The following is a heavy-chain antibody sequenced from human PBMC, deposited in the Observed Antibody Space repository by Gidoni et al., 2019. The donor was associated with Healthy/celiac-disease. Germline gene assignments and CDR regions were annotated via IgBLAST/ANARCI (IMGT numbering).Heavy chain of an antibody. CDR2: IYYSGSA. CDR1: GGSISSDY. J-gene: IGHJ6*02. D-gene: IGHD2-2*01. CDR3: ARDPLGYCSSTSCYGYYYYGMDV. Sequence: QVQLQESGPGLVKPSETLSLTCTVSGGSISSDYGSWIRQPPGKGLEWIGYIYYSGSANYNPSLKSRVTISVDTSKNQFSLKLSSVTAADTAVYYCARDPLGYCSSTSCYGYYYYGMDVWGQGTTVTVSS. V-gene: IGHV4-59*01.